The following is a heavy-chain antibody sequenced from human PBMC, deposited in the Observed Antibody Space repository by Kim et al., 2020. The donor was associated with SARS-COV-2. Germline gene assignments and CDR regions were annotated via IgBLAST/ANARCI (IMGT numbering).Heavy chain of an antibody. CDR2: IIPIFGTA. CDR3: ARTLYYYDSSGYYSGY. J-gene: IGHJ4*02. Sequence: SVKVSCKASGGTFSSYAISWVRQAPGQGLEWMGGIIPIFGTANYAQKFQGRVTITADESTSTAYMELSSLRSEDTAVYYCARTLYYYDSSGYYSGYWGQGTLVTVSS. CDR1: GGTFSSYA. D-gene: IGHD3-22*01. V-gene: IGHV1-69*13.